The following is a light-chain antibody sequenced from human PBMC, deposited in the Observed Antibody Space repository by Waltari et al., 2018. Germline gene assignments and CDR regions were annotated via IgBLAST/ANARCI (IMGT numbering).Light chain of an antibody. CDR3: QQFYTTLYT. CDR1: QSVLYSSNNKNY. Sequence: DIVMTQSPDSLAVSLGERATINCKSSQSVLYSSNNKNYLAWFQQKPGQPPKLLIYWASTRESGVTDRFSGSGSGTDFTLTISSLQPEDMAVYYCQQFYTTLYTFGQGTKLEIK. V-gene: IGKV4-1*01. CDR2: WAS. J-gene: IGKJ2*01.